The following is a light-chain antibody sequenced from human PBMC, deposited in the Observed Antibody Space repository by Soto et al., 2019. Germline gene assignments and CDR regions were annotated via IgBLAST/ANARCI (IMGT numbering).Light chain of an antibody. Sequence: QSVLTQPPSASGTPGQRVTISCSGSSSNIGSNTVNWYQQLPGTAPKLLMYSNNQRPSGVPDRFSGSKSGTSASLAISGLQYEDEADYYCAAWDDSLNGHVVFGGGTKLTVL. J-gene: IGLJ2*01. CDR2: SNN. CDR3: AAWDDSLNGHVV. CDR1: SSNIGSNT. V-gene: IGLV1-44*01.